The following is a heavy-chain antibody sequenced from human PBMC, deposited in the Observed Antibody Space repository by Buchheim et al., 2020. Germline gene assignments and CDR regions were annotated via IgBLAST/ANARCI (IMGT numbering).Heavy chain of an antibody. D-gene: IGHD3-10*01. V-gene: IGHV3-48*01. CDR3: ARDSVVEIDY. CDR1: GFTFSSYS. Sequence: EVQLVESGGGLVQPGGSLRLSCAASGFTFSSYSMNWVRQAPGKGLEWVSYISTSSSPIYYADSLKGRFTISRDNAKNPLYLQMNSLRAEDTAVYYCARDSVVEIDYWGQGTL. J-gene: IGHJ4*02. CDR2: ISTSSSPI.